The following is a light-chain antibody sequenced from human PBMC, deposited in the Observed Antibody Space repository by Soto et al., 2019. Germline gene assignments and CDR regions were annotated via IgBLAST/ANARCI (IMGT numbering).Light chain of an antibody. Sequence: QSVLTQPPSASGTPGQTVTISCSGSRSNIGNNYVCWYQQLPGAAPKLLIYRNTQRPSGVPDRFSGSKSGTAASLAISGLRSEDEADYFCEAWDDSLKGYVFGTGTQLTVL. V-gene: IGLV1-47*01. CDR2: RNT. J-gene: IGLJ1*01. CDR1: RSNIGNNY. CDR3: EAWDDSLKGYV.